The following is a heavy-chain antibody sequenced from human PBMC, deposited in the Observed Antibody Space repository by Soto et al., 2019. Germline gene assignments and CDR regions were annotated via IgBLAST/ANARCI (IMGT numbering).Heavy chain of an antibody. V-gene: IGHV1-8*01. CDR1: GYTFTSYD. CDR2: MNPNSGNT. CDR3: ATEGRVDKWGF. J-gene: IGHJ4*02. D-gene: IGHD5-12*01. Sequence: ASVKVSCKASGYTFTSYDINWVRQATGQGLEWMGWMNPNSGNTGYAQKFQGSVTMTRNTSISTAYMELSSLRSEDTAVDYCATEGRVDKWGFWGQGTLVTVSS.